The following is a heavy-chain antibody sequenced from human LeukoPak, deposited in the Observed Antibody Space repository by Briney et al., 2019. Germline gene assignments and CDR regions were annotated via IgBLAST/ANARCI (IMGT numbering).Heavy chain of an antibody. D-gene: IGHD1-20*01. CDR2: IIPIFGTA. CDR3: AATFRYNWNYDYYYYMDV. CDR1: GGTFSSYA. J-gene: IGHJ6*03. V-gene: IGHV1-69*05. Sequence: SVKVSCKASGGTFSSYAISWVRQAPGQGLEWMGGIIPIFGTANHAQKFQGRVTITTDESTSTAYMELSSLRSEDTAVYYCAATFRYNWNYDYYYYMDVWGKGTTVTVSS.